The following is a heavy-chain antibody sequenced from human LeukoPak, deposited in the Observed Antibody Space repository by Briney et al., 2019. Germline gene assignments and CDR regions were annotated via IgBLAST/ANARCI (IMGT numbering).Heavy chain of an antibody. CDR1: GYTFTGYY. D-gene: IGHD6-13*01. CDR3: ARGAGSSWYLNYFDY. V-gene: IGHV1-2*02. CDR2: INPNSGGT. Sequence: ASVKVSCKASGYTFTGYYMHWVRQAPGQGLEWMGWINPNSGGTNFAQKFQGRVTMTRDTSISTAYMELSRLRSDGTAVYYCARGAGSSWYLNYFDYWGQGTLVTVSS. J-gene: IGHJ4*02.